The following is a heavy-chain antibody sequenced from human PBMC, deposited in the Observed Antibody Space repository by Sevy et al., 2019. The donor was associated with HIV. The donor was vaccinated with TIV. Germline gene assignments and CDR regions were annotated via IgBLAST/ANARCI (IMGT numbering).Heavy chain of an antibody. Sequence: GGSLRLSCAASGLNFDDYGMSWVRQAPGKGLEWGSAINWNGFGTSYADSVKGRFTTSRDNAKNSLYVQMNSLRAEDTALYYCARERSCGGDCYYFDYWGQGTLVTVSS. D-gene: IGHD2-21*02. CDR2: INWNGFGT. CDR3: ARERSCGGDCYYFDY. V-gene: IGHV3-20*04. J-gene: IGHJ4*02. CDR1: GLNFDDYG.